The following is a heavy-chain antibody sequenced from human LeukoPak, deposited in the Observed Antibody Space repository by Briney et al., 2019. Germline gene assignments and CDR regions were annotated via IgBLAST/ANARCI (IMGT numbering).Heavy chain of an antibody. CDR3: AREPYTTSSDRHEKAFDY. Sequence: ASVKVSCKASGYTFIAHFIHWVRQAPGQGLEWMGQINSNNGGEKYAPKFQGRVTVLRDTSINTIYLDLTSLTSDDTAVYYCAREPYTTSSDRHEKAFDYWGQGTPVTVSS. CDR2: INSNNGGE. CDR1: GYTFIAHF. J-gene: IGHJ4*02. V-gene: IGHV1-2*06. D-gene: IGHD6-6*01.